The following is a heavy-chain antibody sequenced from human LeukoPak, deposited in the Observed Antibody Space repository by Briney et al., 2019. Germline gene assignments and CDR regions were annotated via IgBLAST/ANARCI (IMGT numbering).Heavy chain of an antibody. CDR1: GYTFTSYG. V-gene: IGHV1-18*01. CDR2: ISAYNGNT. Sequence: ASVKVSCKASGYTFTSYGISWVRQAPGQGLEWMGWISAYNGNTNYAQKLQGRVTMTTDTSTSTAYMELRSLRSDDTAVYYCARDYIVVVPAVNDAFDIWGQGTMVTVSS. J-gene: IGHJ3*02. D-gene: IGHD2-2*01. CDR3: ARDYIVVVPAVNDAFDI.